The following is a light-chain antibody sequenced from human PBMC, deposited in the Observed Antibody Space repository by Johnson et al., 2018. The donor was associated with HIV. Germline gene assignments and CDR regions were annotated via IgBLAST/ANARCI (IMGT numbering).Light chain of an antibody. V-gene: IGLV1-51*01. CDR1: SSNIGNNY. CDR2: DNN. J-gene: IGLJ1*01. CDR3: GTWDSSLSAGGV. Sequence: QSVLTQPPSVSAAPGQKVTISCSGSSSNIGNNYVSWYQQLPGTAPKLLMYDNNKRPSGIPDRFSGSKSGTSATLGITGLQTGDEADYYCGTWDSSLSAGGVFGAGTNVTVL.